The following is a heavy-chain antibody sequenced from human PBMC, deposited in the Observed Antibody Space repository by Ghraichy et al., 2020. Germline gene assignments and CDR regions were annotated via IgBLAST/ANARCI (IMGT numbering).Heavy chain of an antibody. Sequence: QTLSLTCTFSGFSLSTSGMCVSWIRQPPGKALEWLARIDWDDDKYYSTSLKTRLTISKDTSKNQVVLTMTNMDPVDTATYYCARIRIAAAGPSYYYYGMDVWGQGTTVTVSS. CDR1: GFSLSTSGMC. CDR2: IDWDDDK. D-gene: IGHD6-13*01. V-gene: IGHV2-70*11. J-gene: IGHJ6*02. CDR3: ARIRIAAAGPSYYYYGMDV.